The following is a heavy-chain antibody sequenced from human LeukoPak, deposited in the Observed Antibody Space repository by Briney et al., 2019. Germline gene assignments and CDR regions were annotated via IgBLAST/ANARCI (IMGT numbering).Heavy chain of an antibody. CDR3: ARGPVSPKDYYYYYGMDV. D-gene: IGHD2-8*01. V-gene: IGHV4-30-2*01. Sequence: SETLSLTCAVSGGSISSGGYSWSWNRQPRGKGLEWIGYIYHSGSTYYNPSLKSRVTISVDRSKNQFSLKLSSVTAADTAVYYCARGPVSPKDYYYYYGMDVWGQGTTVTVSS. J-gene: IGHJ6*02. CDR1: GGSISSGGYS. CDR2: IYHSGST.